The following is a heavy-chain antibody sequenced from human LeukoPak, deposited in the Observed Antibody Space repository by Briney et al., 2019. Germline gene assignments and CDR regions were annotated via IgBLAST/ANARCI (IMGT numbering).Heavy chain of an antibody. CDR3: ARLEITTVTTSDY. CDR2: IIPIFGAA. Sequence: SVKVSCKASACTFTTYAISWVRQAPGQGLEWMGGIIPIFGAANYAQKFQGRVTITADESTSTAYMELSSLRSEDTAVYYCARLEITTVTTSDYGGQGTLVTVS. J-gene: IGHJ4*02. V-gene: IGHV1-69*13. CDR1: ACTFTTYA. D-gene: IGHD4-17*01.